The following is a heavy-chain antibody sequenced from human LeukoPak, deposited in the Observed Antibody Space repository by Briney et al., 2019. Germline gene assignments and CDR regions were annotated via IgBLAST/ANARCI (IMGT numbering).Heavy chain of an antibody. V-gene: IGHV4-61*02. J-gene: IGHJ4*02. D-gene: IGHD2-21*02. CDR2: IYTSGRT. CDR1: GGSISSGSYY. Sequence: SETLSLTCTVSGGSISSGSYYWSWIRQPAGKGLEWIGRIYTSGRTNYNPSLKSRVTISVDTSKNQFSLKLSSVTAADTAVYYCAREAYCGGDCYSGFDYWGQGTLVTVSS. CDR3: AREAYCGGDCYSGFDY.